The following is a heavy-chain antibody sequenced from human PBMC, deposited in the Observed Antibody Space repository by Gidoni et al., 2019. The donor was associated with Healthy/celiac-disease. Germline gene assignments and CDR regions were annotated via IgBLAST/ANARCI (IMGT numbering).Heavy chain of an antibody. J-gene: IGHJ3*02. CDR2: ISWNSGSI. CDR1: GFTFDDYA. Sequence: EVQLVESGGGLVQPGRSLRLPCAASGFTFDDYAMHWVRQAQGKGLEWVSGISWNSGSIGYADSVKGRFTISRDNAKNSLYLQMNSLRAEDTALYYCAKDNSDYYGSGSLPDAFDIWGQGTMVTVSS. V-gene: IGHV3-9*01. CDR3: AKDNSDYYGSGSLPDAFDI. D-gene: IGHD3-10*01.